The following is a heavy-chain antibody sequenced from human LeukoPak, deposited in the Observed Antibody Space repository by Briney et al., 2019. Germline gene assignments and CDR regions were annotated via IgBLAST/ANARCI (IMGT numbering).Heavy chain of an antibody. Sequence: GGSLRLSCTASGFTFSTYTMSWVRQAPGKGLECVSYITSTRSAIYYADSVSGRFTISRDNAQQSLYLQMNSLRAEDTAVYYCARDHHGENAFDIWGQGTMVTVSS. CDR1: GFTFSTYT. CDR3: ARDHHGENAFDI. V-gene: IGHV3-48*04. J-gene: IGHJ3*02. CDR2: ITSTRSAI. D-gene: IGHD3-10*01.